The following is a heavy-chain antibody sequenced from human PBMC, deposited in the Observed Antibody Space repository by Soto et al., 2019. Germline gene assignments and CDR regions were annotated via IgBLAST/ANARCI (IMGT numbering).Heavy chain of an antibody. V-gene: IGHV4-59*01. Sequence: QVQLQESGPGLVKPSETLSLTCTVSGGSISSYYWNWIRQPPGKGLEWIGYIYYSGSTNYNPSLKSRVTISLDTSKNQFSLKLSSVTAADTAVYYCARESRAAAGIFDYWGQGTLVTVSS. CDR1: GGSISSYY. CDR3: ARESRAAAGIFDY. J-gene: IGHJ4*02. CDR2: IYYSGST. D-gene: IGHD6-13*01.